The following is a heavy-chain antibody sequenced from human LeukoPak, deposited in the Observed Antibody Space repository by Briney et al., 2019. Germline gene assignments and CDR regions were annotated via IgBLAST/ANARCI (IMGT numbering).Heavy chain of an antibody. Sequence: ASVKLACKATGYSFTTYYIHWMRQAPGRGLEWMGIINPSDGSTSSAQKFQGRVTMTSDTSTSTVYMELSSLTYDDTAVYYCARDVVVEVGMLPTDSWFGPWGRGTLVAVSS. CDR2: INPSDGST. D-gene: IGHD2-15*01. J-gene: IGHJ5*02. CDR3: ARDVVVEVGMLPTDSWFGP. CDR1: GYSFTTYY. V-gene: IGHV1-46*01.